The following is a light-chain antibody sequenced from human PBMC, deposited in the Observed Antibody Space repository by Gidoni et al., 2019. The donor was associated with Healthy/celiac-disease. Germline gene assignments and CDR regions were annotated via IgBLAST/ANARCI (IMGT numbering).Light chain of an antibody. Sequence: QSALTQPASVSGSPGQSITISCTGTSSDVGGYNYVSWYQQHPGKAPKLMIYDCSNRPSGVSNRFSGSKSGNTASLTISGLQAEDEADYYCSSYTSSSTLVFGGGTNLTVL. J-gene: IGLJ2*01. CDR2: DCS. CDR1: SSDVGGYNY. CDR3: SSYTSSSTLV. V-gene: IGLV2-14*03.